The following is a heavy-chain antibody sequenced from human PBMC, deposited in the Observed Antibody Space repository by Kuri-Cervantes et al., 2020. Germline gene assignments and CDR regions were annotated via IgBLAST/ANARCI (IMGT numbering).Heavy chain of an antibody. D-gene: IGHD3-22*01. J-gene: IGHJ3*02. CDR2: INPNSGGT. CDR3: ASGIVVEDAFDI. V-gene: IGHV1-2*02. CDR1: GYTFTSYD. Sequence: ASVKVSCKASGYTFTSYDINWVRQATGQGLEWMGWINPNSGGTNYAQEFQGRVTMTRDTSISTAYMELSRLRSDDTAVYYCASGIVVEDAFDIWGQGTMVTVSS.